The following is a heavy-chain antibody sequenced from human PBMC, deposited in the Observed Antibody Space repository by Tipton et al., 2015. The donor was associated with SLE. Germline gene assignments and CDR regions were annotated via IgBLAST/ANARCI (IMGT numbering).Heavy chain of an antibody. CDR3: ARGLGSTSSWWDDAFDL. V-gene: IGHV4-31*03. D-gene: IGHD2-15*01. J-gene: IGHJ3*01. CDR1: GGSISSGGYY. CDR2: IYYSGNT. Sequence: TLSLTCTVSGGSISSGGYYWTWIRQLPGKGLEWIGYIYYSGNTYYNPSLGSRLTISVDTSKDQFSLRLTSVTAADTAVYYCARGLGSTSSWWDDAFDLWGLGTIVTVSS.